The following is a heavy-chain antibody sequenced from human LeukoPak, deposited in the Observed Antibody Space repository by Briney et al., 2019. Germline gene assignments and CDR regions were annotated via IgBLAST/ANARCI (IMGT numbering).Heavy chain of an antibody. CDR3: ASWSSDY. CDR2: INHSGST. J-gene: IGHJ4*02. D-gene: IGHD2-8*02. V-gene: IGHV4-34*01. Sequence: PSETLSLTCAVYGGSFSGYYWSWIRQPPGKGLEWIGEINHSGSTNYNPSLKSRVTISVDTSKNQFSLKLSSVTAADTAVYYCASWSSDYWGQGTLVAVSS. CDR1: GGSFSGYY.